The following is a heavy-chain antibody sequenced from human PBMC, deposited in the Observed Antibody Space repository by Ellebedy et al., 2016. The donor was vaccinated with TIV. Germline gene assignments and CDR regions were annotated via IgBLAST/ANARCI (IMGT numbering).Heavy chain of an antibody. CDR2: INHSGST. Sequence: MPSETLSLTCAVYGGSFSGYYWSWIRQPPGKGLEWMGEINHSGSTSYNPALESRVTISLDTSKNQCFLKLNSVTAADTAVYYCASLWLEGGGFDPWGQGTLVIVSP. CDR3: ASLWLEGGGFDP. D-gene: IGHD5-12*01. CDR1: GGSFSGYY. J-gene: IGHJ5*02. V-gene: IGHV4-34*01.